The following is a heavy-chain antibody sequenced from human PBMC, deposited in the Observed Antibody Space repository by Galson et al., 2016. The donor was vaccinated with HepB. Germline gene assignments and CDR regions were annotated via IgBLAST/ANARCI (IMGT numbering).Heavy chain of an antibody. Sequence: SLRLSCAAFGFAFSGHAMSCVRPAPGKGREWVATINPDGYTTHYADSVKGRFTVTRDDSKNTVYLQLTSLRAEDTAVYYCAKDKRGHSSAWYWYFDYWGPGTLVSVSS. D-gene: IGHD6-25*01. CDR1: GFAFSGHA. CDR2: INPDGYTT. V-gene: IGHV3-23*01. J-gene: IGHJ4*02. CDR3: AKDKRGHSSAWYWYFDY.